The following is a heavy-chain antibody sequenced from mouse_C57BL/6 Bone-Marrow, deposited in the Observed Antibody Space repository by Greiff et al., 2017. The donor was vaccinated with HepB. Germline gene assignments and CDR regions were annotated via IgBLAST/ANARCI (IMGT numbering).Heavy chain of an antibody. CDR2: IHPNSGST. J-gene: IGHJ3*01. CDR1: GYTFTSYW. CDR3: APYGNCFAY. Sequence: QVQLQQPGAELVKPGASVKLSCKASGYTFTSYWMHWVKQRPGQGLEWIGMIHPNSGSTNYNEKFKSKATLTADKASSTAYRQLRSLAPEDSAVEYCAPYGNCFAYWGQGTLVTVSA. V-gene: IGHV1-64*01. D-gene: IGHD2-1*01.